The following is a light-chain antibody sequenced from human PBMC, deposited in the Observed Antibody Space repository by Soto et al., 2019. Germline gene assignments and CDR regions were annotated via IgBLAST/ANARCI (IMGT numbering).Light chain of an antibody. CDR1: ISDIDTYYY. CDR3: CSYGGSYTWV. V-gene: IGLV2-8*01. J-gene: IGLJ3*02. Sequence: QSALTQPPSASGSPGQSVTISCTGTISDIDTYYYVSWYQKHPGKAPKLIIYEVSERPSGVPDRFSGSKSGNTASLTISGLQAEDEADYYCCSYGGSYTWVFGGGTKLTVL. CDR2: EVS.